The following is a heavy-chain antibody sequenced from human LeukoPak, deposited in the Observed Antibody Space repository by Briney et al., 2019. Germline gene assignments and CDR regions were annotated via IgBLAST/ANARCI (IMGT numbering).Heavy chain of an antibody. CDR2: IYHSGST. Sequence: SETLSLTCSVSGYSISSGYYWGWIRQPPGQGLEWIGHIYHSGSTYYESSLKSRVTISVDTSKNQFSLKLSSVTAADTAMYYCVRLMMSNTGYLDVWGKGTTVTVSS. CDR1: GYSISSGYY. CDR3: VRLMMSNTGYLDV. D-gene: IGHD1-1*01. V-gene: IGHV4-38-2*02. J-gene: IGHJ6*03.